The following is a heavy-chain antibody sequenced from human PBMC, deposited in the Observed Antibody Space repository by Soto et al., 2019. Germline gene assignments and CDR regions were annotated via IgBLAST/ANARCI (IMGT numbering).Heavy chain of an antibody. V-gene: IGHV4-4*07. CDR2: IYSGGGN. CDR3: ARWSSRWDY. CDR1: GGSISSFY. Sequence: PSETLSLTCTVSGGSISSFYWSWIRQPAGKGLEWIGRIYSGGGNNYNPSLKSRVNMSVDTSKNQSYLRLSSVTAADTAMYYSARWSSRWDYWGQGTLVTVSS. D-gene: IGHD6-13*01. J-gene: IGHJ4*02.